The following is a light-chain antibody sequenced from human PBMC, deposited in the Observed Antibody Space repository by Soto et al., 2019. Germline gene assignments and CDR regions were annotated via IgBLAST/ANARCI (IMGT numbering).Light chain of an antibody. Sequence: EIVLTQSPGTLSLSPGERDTLSCRASQSVSSSYLAWYQHKPGQAPRHLIYGASSRATGIPDRFSGSGSGTDFTLTISRLEPEDFAVYYCQQYCSSPHTFGEGTKLEIK. CDR1: QSVSSSY. J-gene: IGKJ2*01. CDR3: QQYCSSPHT. V-gene: IGKV3-20*01. CDR2: GAS.